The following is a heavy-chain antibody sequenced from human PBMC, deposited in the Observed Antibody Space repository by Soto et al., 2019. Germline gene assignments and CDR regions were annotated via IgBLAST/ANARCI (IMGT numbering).Heavy chain of an antibody. V-gene: IGHV3-30*18. CDR1: GFTFSSYG. D-gene: IGHD3-10*01. J-gene: IGHJ6*02. Sequence: GSLRLSCAASGFTFSSYGMHWVRQAPGKGLEWVAVISYDGSNKYYADSVKGRFTISRDNSKNTLYLQMNSLRAEDTAVYYCAKGSGGPHYYYYYGMDVWGQGTTVTVSS. CDR2: ISYDGSNK. CDR3: AKGSGGPHYYYYYGMDV.